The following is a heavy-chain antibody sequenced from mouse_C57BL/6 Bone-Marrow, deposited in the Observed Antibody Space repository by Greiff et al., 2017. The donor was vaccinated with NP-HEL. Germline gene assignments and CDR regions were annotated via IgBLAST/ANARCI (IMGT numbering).Heavy chain of an antibody. CDR2: IYPGDGDT. Sequence: VQLQQSGAELVKPGASVKISCKASGYAFSSYWMNWVKQRPGKGLEWIGQIYPGDGDTNYNGKFKGKATLTADKSSSTAYMQLSSLTSEDSAVYFCARSYYYGSSRWFAYWGQGTLVTVSA. J-gene: IGHJ3*01. CDR3: ARSYYYGSSRWFAY. V-gene: IGHV1-80*01. CDR1: GYAFSSYW. D-gene: IGHD1-1*01.